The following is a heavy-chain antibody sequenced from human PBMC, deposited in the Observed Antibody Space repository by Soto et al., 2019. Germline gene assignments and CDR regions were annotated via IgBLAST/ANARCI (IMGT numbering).Heavy chain of an antibody. D-gene: IGHD5-12*01. CDR3: ARDGYNYKSYYYYGMDV. CDR1: GFTFSSYS. CDR2: ISSSSSYI. J-gene: IGHJ6*02. Sequence: GGSLRLSCAASGFTFSSYSMNWVRQAPGKGLEWVSSISSSSSYIYYADSVKGRFTISRDNAKNSLYLQMNSLRAEDTAVYYCARDGYNYKSYYYYGMDVWGQGTTVTVSS. V-gene: IGHV3-21*01.